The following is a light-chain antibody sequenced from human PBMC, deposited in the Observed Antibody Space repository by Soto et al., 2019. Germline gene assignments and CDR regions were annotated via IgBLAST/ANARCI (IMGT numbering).Light chain of an antibody. CDR2: DAS. J-gene: IGKJ5*01. CDR1: QSVSSY. V-gene: IGKV3-11*01. Sequence: EIVLTDSAGTLSWSPVEISTLSCRASQSVSSYLAWYQQKPGQAPRLLIYDASNRATGIPARFSGTGSGTDFTLTINNLEPEDFAVYYCQVRTNWSIAFGRGTRLEIK. CDR3: QVRTNWSIA.